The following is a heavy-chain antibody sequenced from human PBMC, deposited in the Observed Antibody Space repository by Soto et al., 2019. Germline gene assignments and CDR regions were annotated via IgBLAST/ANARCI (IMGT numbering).Heavy chain of an antibody. D-gene: IGHD3-3*01. CDR1: GYSFAAYY. CDR2: INPNTGVT. V-gene: IGHV1-2*02. J-gene: IGHJ4*02. Sequence: QVHLEQSGAEVKKAGASVKISCKASGYSFAAYYINWVRQVSGQGLEWMGWINPNTGVTDYAQKFPRRVILTRDTCIKPAYLQLTSLRSDDTPVSYCAKTYTLNEWQGGSDSWGQGTLLTVSS. CDR3: AKTYTLNEWQGGSDS.